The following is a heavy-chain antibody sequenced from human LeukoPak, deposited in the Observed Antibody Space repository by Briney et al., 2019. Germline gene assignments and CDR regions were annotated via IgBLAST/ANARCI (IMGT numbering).Heavy chain of an antibody. D-gene: IGHD3-22*01. Sequence: GGSLRLSCAASGFTFSSYAMSWVRQAPGKGLEWVSAISGSGGSTYYADSVKGRFTISRDNSKNTLYLQMNSLRAEDTAVYYCAKDLKAITMMVGGPCGSWGQGTLVTVSS. CDR2: ISGSGGST. J-gene: IGHJ5*02. V-gene: IGHV3-23*01. CDR3: AKDLKAITMMVGGPCGS. CDR1: GFTFSSYA.